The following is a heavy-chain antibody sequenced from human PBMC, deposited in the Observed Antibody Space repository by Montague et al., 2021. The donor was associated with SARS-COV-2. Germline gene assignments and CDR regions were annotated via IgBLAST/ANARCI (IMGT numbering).Heavy chain of an antibody. Sequence: SLRLSCAASGFTFDDYDMNWVRQAPGKGLEWVSDISRNSGSIGYADSVKGRFTISRDNAKNSLYLQMNSLRAEDTALYYCARDIDGHSSTFDYWGQGTLVTVSS. V-gene: IGHV3-9*01. CDR1: GFTFDDYD. CDR3: ARDIDGHSSTFDY. J-gene: IGHJ4*02. CDR2: ISRNSGSI. D-gene: IGHD6-13*01.